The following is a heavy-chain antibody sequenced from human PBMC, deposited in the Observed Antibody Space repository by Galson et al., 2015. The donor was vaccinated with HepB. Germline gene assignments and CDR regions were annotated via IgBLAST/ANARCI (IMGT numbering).Heavy chain of an antibody. CDR3: AKGRVVPAAMGYFDL. V-gene: IGHV3-48*01. CDR1: GFTFSSYS. D-gene: IGHD2-2*01. Sequence: SLRLSCAASGFTFSSYSMNWVRQAPGKGLEWVSYISSSSTIYYADSVKGRFTISRDNAKNSLYLQMNSLRAEDTAVYYCAKGRVVPAAMGYFDLWGRGTLVTVSS. J-gene: IGHJ2*01. CDR2: ISSSSTI.